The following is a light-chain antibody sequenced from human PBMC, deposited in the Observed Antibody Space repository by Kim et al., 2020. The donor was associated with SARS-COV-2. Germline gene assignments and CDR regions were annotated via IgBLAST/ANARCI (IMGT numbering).Light chain of an antibody. J-gene: IGKJ2*01. CDR3: LQYGNSPYT. V-gene: IGKV3-20*01. CDR1: RGVSRNY. Sequence: SPGEGAPLSCRASRGVSRNYLAWYQQRPGQSPRLLIYDASTRATGSPDRFSGSGSGTDFTLTISRLEPEDFAVYFCLQYGNSPYTFGQGTKLEI. CDR2: DAS.